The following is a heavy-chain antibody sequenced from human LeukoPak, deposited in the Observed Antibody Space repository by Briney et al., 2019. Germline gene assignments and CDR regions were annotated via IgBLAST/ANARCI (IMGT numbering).Heavy chain of an antibody. CDR2: MNPNTGNT. V-gene: IGHV1-8*03. J-gene: IGHJ5*02. Sequence: GASVKVSCKASGYTITSYDINWVRQATGQGLEWMGWMNPNTGNTGYAQKFQGRITITRDISINTAYMELSSLRSDDTAVYYCARSQARLGWFDPWGQGALVTVSS. CDR3: ARSQARLGWFDP. D-gene: IGHD6-19*01. CDR1: GYTITSYD.